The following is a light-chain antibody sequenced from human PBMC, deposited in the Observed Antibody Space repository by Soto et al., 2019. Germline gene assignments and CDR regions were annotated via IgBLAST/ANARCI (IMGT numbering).Light chain of an antibody. J-gene: IGKJ1*01. CDR1: QRISSW. CDR2: KAS. CDR3: QQYNTYSVT. Sequence: DIQMTQSPSTLSASVGDRVTITCRASQRISSWLAWYQQKPGKAPKLLIYKASSLQSGVPSRFSGSGSGTEFTLTISSLQPDDFATYYCQQYNTYSVTFGQGTKVDI. V-gene: IGKV1-5*03.